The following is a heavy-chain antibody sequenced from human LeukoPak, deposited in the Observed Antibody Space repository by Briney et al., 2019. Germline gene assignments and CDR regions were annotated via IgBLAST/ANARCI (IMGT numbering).Heavy chain of an antibody. V-gene: IGHV3-23*01. J-gene: IGHJ4*02. D-gene: IGHD3-10*01. CDR2: ISGSGGST. CDR3: AKDPGNYGSGSSDY. Sequence: PGGSLRLSCAASGFTFSSYAMSWVRQAPGKGLEWVSAISGSGGSTYYADSVKGRFTISRDNSKNTLYLQMNSLRAEDTAVYYCAKDPGNYGSGSSDYWGQGTLVTVSS. CDR1: GFTFSSYA.